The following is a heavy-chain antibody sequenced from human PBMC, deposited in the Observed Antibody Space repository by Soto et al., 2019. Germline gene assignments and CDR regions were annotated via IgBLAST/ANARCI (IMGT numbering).Heavy chain of an antibody. Sequence: VASVKVSCKASGYTFTGYYMHWVRQAPGRGLEWMGWINPNSGGTNYAQKFQGRVTMTRDTSISTAYMELSRLRSDDTAVYYCARRPLWDKYYYYGMDVWGQGTTVTVSS. CDR1: GYTFTGYY. CDR2: INPNSGGT. D-gene: IGHD5-18*01. CDR3: ARRPLWDKYYYYGMDV. J-gene: IGHJ6*02. V-gene: IGHV1-2*02.